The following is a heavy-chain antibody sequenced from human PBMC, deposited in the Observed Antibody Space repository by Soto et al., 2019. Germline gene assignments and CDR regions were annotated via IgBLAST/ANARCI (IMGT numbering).Heavy chain of an antibody. CDR2: IYYSGST. CDR1: GGSISSYY. D-gene: IGHD1-26*01. CDR3: ARYTGSYLGYFDY. Sequence: SETLSLTCTVSGGSISSYYWSWIRQPPGKGLEWIGYIYYSGSTNYNPSLKSRVTISVDTSKNQFSLKLSSVTAADTAVYYCARYTGSYLGYFDYWGQGTLVTVSS. V-gene: IGHV4-59*01. J-gene: IGHJ4*02.